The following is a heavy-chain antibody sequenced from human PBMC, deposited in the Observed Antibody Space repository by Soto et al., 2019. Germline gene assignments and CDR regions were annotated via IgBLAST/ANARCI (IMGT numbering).Heavy chain of an antibody. CDR3: ARVDYDFWSGPDYYYYYMDV. CDR1: GGSFSGYY. V-gene: IGHV4-34*01. Sequence: PSETLSLTCAVYGGSFSGYYWSWIRQPPGKGLEWIGEINHSGSTNYNPSLKSRVTISVDTSKNQFSLKLSSVTAADTAVYYCARVDYDFWSGPDYYYYYMDVWGKGTTVPVSS. CDR2: INHSGST. D-gene: IGHD3-3*01. J-gene: IGHJ6*03.